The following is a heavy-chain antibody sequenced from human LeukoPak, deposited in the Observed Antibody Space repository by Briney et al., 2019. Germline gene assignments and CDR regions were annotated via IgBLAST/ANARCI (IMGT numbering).Heavy chain of an antibody. Sequence: SCKASGYTFTSYGMHWVRQAPGKGLEWVAVISYDGSNKYYADSVKGRFTISRDNSKNTLYLQMNSLRAEDTAVYYCAKENGDGYNYYFDYWGQGTLVTVSS. CDR1: GYTFTSYG. J-gene: IGHJ4*02. CDR2: ISYDGSNK. CDR3: AKENGDGYNYYFDY. V-gene: IGHV3-30*18. D-gene: IGHD5-24*01.